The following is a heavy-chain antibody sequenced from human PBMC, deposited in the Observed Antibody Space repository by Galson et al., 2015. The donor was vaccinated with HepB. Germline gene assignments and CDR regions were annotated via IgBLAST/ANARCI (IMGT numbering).Heavy chain of an antibody. Sequence: SLRLSCAASGVTFSNYLMSWVRQAPGKGLEWVANIKQDGSEKYYVDSVKGRFTISRDNAKRSLYLQMSSLRAEDTAVYYCARQIYSSSWKPFDGWGPGTLVTVSS. D-gene: IGHD6-13*01. CDR3: ARQIYSSSWKPFDG. V-gene: IGHV3-7*03. CDR1: GVTFSNYL. J-gene: IGHJ4*02. CDR2: IKQDGSEK.